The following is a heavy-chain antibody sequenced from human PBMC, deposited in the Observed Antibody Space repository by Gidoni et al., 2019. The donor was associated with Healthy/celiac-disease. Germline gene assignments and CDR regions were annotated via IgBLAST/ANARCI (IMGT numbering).Heavy chain of an antibody. CDR2: IYYSGST. Sequence: QVQLQESGPGLVKPSETLSLTCTVPGGSVSSGSYYWSWIRQPPGKGLEWIGYIYYSGSTNYNPSLKSRVTISVDTSKNQFSLKLSSVTAADTAVYYCAREGRGYCSGGSCYSFDYWGQGTLVTVSS. V-gene: IGHV4-61*01. J-gene: IGHJ4*02. D-gene: IGHD2-15*01. CDR1: GGSVSSGSYY. CDR3: AREGRGYCSGGSCYSFDY.